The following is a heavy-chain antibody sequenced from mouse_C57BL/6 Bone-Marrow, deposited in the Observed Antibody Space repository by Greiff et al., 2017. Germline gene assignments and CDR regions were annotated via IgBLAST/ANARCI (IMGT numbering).Heavy chain of an antibody. D-gene: IGHD2-3*01. CDR2: ISYNGSN. Sequence: EVHLQQSGPGLVKPSPSLYISCSVTGYTITSGYYWNWIRQFPGNKLEWMGYISYNGSNNYNPSLKNRTTFTRDKSYSQSFLKLNSLTTEDTATYYYARSRLLHFDYWGQGTTLTVSS. CDR3: ARSRLLHFDY. CDR1: GYTITSGYY. J-gene: IGHJ2*01. V-gene: IGHV3-6*02.